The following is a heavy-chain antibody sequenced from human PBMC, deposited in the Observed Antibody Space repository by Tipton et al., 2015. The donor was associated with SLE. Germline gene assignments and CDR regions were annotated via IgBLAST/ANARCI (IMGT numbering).Heavy chain of an antibody. Sequence: TLSLTCTVSGDSISNYYWSWIRQSAGRGLEWMGRFYPGGTTSYNPSFKSRVTMSADTSKNQFSLKLKSVTAADTAVYYCARGGLAPGADWGQGILVTVSS. J-gene: IGHJ4*02. CDR1: GDSISNYY. CDR3: ARGGLAPGAD. CDR2: FYPGGTT. V-gene: IGHV4-4*07. D-gene: IGHD1-14*01.